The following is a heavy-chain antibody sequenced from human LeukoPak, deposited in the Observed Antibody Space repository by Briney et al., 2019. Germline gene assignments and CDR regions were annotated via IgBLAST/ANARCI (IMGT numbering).Heavy chain of an antibody. CDR2: ISSSNII. D-gene: IGHD6-19*01. CDR1: GFTFSFYS. J-gene: IGHJ4*02. V-gene: IGHV3-48*01. Sequence: GGSLRLSCAASGFTFSFYSMNWVRQAPGKGLEWVSYISSSNIIYYADSVKGRSTISRDNAKNSLYLQMNSLRAEDTAVYYCAREEQWLNDWGQGTLVTVSS. CDR3: AREEQWLND.